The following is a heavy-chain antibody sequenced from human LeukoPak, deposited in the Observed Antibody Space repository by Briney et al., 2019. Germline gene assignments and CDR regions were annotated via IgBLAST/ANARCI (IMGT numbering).Heavy chain of an antibody. D-gene: IGHD2-21*02. CDR1: GDSFTSYA. CDR2: IIPLLNIA. CDR3: ARRNCSGSDCYRNNPFDI. V-gene: IGHV1-69*04. J-gene: IGHJ3*02. Sequence: GASVKVSCKAPGDSFTSYAINWVRQVPGQGLEWMGRIIPLLNIANYARKFQGRLTITAEKSTSTAYMELHGLRPEDTALYYCARRNCSGSDCYRNNPFDIWGQGTMVTVSA.